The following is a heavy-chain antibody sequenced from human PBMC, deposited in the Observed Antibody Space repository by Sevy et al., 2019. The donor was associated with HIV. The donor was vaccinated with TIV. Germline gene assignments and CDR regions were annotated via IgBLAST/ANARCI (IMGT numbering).Heavy chain of an antibody. J-gene: IGHJ4*02. Sequence: ATVKVSCQVSGYTLTEFSMHWVRQTPGKGLEWMATFDPEDGETVYAQKFQGRVTMAEDTSTDTAYMELSSLGSEDTAVYYCAITKDFHERSGSPIDYWGQGTVVTVSS. V-gene: IGHV1-24*01. CDR1: GYTLTEFS. CDR3: AITKDFHERSGSPIDY. D-gene: IGHD3-22*01. CDR2: FDPEDGET.